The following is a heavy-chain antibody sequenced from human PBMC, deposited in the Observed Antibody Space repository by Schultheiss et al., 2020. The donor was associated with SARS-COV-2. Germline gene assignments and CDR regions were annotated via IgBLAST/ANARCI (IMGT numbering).Heavy chain of an antibody. CDR3: ARDPYGQDQLLENEYLQH. V-gene: IGHV4-31*11. CDR2: TYYSGST. J-gene: IGHJ1*01. Sequence: SETLSLTCAVSGYSISSGYYWSWIRQHPGKGLEWIEYTYYSGSTNYNPSLKSRVTISVDKSKNQFSLKLSSVTAADTAVYYCARDPYGQDQLLENEYLQHWGQGTLVTVSS. CDR1: GYSISSGYY. D-gene: IGHD2-2*01.